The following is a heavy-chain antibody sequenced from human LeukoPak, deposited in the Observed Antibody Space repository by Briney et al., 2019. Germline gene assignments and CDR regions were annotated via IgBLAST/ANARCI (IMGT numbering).Heavy chain of an antibody. CDR1: GFTFSSYA. D-gene: IGHD3-9*01. CDR2: ISGSGGST. CDR3: ASALRYFDWLAPRAFDI. J-gene: IGHJ3*02. V-gene: IGHV3-23*01. Sequence: GGSLRLSCAASGFTFSSYAMSWVRQAPGKGLEWVSAISGSGGSTYYADSVKGRFTISRDNSKNTLYLQMGSLRAEDMAVYYCASALRYFDWLAPRAFDIWGQGTMVTVSS.